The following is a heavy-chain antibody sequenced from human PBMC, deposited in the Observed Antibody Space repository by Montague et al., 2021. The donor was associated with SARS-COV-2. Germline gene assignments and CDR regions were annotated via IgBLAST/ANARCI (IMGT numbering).Heavy chain of an antibody. Sequence: SLRLSCAASGFTFSSYAMHCVRQAPGKGLEWVAVISYDGSNKYYADSVKGRFTISRDNSKNTLYLQMNSLRAEDTAVYYCARELILQYGMDVWGQGTTVTVSS. CDR2: ISYDGSNK. J-gene: IGHJ6*02. V-gene: IGHV3-30*04. CDR3: ARELILQYGMDV. CDR1: GFTFSSYA. D-gene: IGHD3-3*02.